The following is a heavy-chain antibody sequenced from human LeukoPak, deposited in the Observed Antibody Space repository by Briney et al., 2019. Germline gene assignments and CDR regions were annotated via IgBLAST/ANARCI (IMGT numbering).Heavy chain of an antibody. CDR3: ARHNYALDY. D-gene: IGHD2-2*01. CDR2: IYPNDSQT. CDR1: GYSFSSCW. V-gene: IGHV5-51*01. Sequence: GESLKISCLGSGYSFSSCWIAWVRQMPGKGLEWMGIIYPNDSQTRYSPSFQSQVTISADKSISSVYLQWSSLKASDTAIYYCARHNYALDYWGQGTLVTVSS. J-gene: IGHJ4*02.